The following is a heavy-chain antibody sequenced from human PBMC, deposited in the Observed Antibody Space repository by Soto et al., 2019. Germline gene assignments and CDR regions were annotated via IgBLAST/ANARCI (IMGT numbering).Heavy chain of an antibody. Sequence: PGGSLRLSCTDSGFTFGDYAMSWVRQAPGKGLEWVGFIRSKAYGGTTEYAASVKGRFTISRDDSKSIAYLQMNSLKTEDTAVYYCTRDLGRYYGSGSPPFIWGQGTMVTVSS. CDR3: TRDLGRYYGSGSPPFI. CDR2: IRSKAYGGTT. CDR1: GFTFGDYA. D-gene: IGHD3-10*01. V-gene: IGHV3-49*04. J-gene: IGHJ3*02.